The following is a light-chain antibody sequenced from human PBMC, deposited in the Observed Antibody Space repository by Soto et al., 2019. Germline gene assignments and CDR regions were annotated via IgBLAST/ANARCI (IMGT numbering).Light chain of an antibody. J-gene: IGLJ1*01. CDR1: SSDVGGYNF. CDR2: DVN. CDR3: SSYTRRNTLYV. Sequence: QSALTQPASVSGSLGQSITISCTGTSSDVGGYNFVSWYQQHPGKDPKLMIYDVNNRPSGVSNRFSGSKSANTASLTISGLQADDEADYYCSSYTRRNTLYVFGTGTKLTVL. V-gene: IGLV2-14*01.